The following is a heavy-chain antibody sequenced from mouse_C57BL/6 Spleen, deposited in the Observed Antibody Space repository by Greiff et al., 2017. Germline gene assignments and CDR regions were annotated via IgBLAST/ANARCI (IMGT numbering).Heavy chain of an antibody. CDR1: GYTFTSYW. V-gene: IGHV1-53*01. CDR2: INPSNGGT. CDR3: AGWAGYGYECYFDY. Sequence: VQLQQPGTELVKPGASVKLSCKASGYTFTSYWMHWVKQRPGQGLEWIGNINPSNGGTNYNEKFKSKATLTVDKSSSTAYIQLSSLTSEDSAVDFCAGWAGYGYECYFDYWGQGTTLTVSS. D-gene: IGHD2-2*01. J-gene: IGHJ2*01.